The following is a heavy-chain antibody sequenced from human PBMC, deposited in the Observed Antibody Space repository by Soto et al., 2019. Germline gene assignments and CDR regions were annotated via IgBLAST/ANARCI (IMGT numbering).Heavy chain of an antibody. CDR2: IYYRGST. Sequence: SETLSLTCTVSGGSISSYYWSWIRQPPGKGLEWIGYIYYRGSTYYNPSLKSRVTISVDTSENQFSLKLNSVTAADTALYYCARTTVGWFDPWGQGTLVTVSS. J-gene: IGHJ5*02. V-gene: IGHV4-59*06. D-gene: IGHD4-4*01. CDR3: ARTTVGWFDP. CDR1: GGSISSYY.